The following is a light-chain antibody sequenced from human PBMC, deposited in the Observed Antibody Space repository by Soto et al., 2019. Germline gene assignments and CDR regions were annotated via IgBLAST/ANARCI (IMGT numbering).Light chain of an antibody. CDR2: GAS. J-gene: IGKJ1*01. Sequence: EIVITQSPATLSVSPGERATISCRASQSVSSKLAWYQQKPGQAPSLLRYGASTRASGIPARFSGSGSGTEFTLPISGLKSEDFALYYCQHYNNWPPWTFGHGTQVDIK. CDR1: QSVSSK. CDR3: QHYNNWPPWT. V-gene: IGKV3-15*01.